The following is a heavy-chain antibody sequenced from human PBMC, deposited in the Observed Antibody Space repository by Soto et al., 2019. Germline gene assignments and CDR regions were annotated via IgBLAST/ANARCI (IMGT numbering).Heavy chain of an antibody. V-gene: IGHV4-34*01. D-gene: IGHD3-3*01. CDR2: INHSGST. CDR3: ARTSSYYDFWSGPGFLYGMDV. CDR1: GGSFSGYY. J-gene: IGHJ6*02. Sequence: SETLSLTCAVYGGSFSGYYWSWIRQPPGKGLEWIGDINHSGSTNYNPSLKSRVTISVDTSKNQFSLKLSSVTAADTAVYYCARTSSYYDFWSGPGFLYGMDVWGQGTTVTVSS.